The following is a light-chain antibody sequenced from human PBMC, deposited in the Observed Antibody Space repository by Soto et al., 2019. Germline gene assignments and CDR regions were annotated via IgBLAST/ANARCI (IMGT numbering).Light chain of an antibody. Sequence: DIQMTQSPSSLSASVGDRVTITCRASQNNSNYLNWYQQKPGKAPKLLINAASSLQSGVPSRFSGSGSGTDFTLTISSLQPEDFATYYCQQSYSTLALTFGGGTKVEIK. CDR1: QNNSNY. J-gene: IGKJ4*01. CDR3: QQSYSTLALT. V-gene: IGKV1-39*01. CDR2: AAS.